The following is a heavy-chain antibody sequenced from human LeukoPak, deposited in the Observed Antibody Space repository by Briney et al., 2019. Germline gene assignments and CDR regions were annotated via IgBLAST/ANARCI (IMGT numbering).Heavy chain of an antibody. Sequence: VGSLRLSCAESGVTFSIYAMRWVRPAPGEGLGYVSAICSNGGSTYYANSVKGRFTISRDNSKNTLYLQMSSQRAEDMAVYYCAREGYSSGWYRYYYYGMDVWGQGTTVTVSS. D-gene: IGHD6-19*01. J-gene: IGHJ6*02. CDR3: AREGYSSGWYRYYYYGMDV. V-gene: IGHV3-64*01. CDR2: ICSNGGST. CDR1: GVTFSIYA.